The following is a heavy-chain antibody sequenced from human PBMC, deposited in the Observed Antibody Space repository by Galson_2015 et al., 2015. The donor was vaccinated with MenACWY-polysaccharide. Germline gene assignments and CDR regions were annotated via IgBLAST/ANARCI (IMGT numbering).Heavy chain of an antibody. D-gene: IGHD5-24*01. Sequence: PALVQPTQTLTLTSTFSGFSLTGRAVAAGRIRPPPGTAPERLAALPSTAATRSTPPLKSTLPVLKGPSRTPAVLTMTNVDPADTATYYCASAGDQDGYNLGFDFWGQGAQVTVSS. CDR3: ASAGDQDGYNLGFDF. J-gene: IGHJ5*01. CDR1: GFSLTGRAVA. CDR2: LPSTAAT. V-gene: IGHV2-5*01.